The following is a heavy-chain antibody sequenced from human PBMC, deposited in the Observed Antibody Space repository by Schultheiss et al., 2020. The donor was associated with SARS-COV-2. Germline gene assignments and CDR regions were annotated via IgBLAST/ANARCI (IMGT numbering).Heavy chain of an antibody. CDR1: GGSFSGYY. CDR2: INHSGST. Sequence: ETLSLTCAVYGGSFSGYYWSWIRQPPGKGLEWIGEINHSGSTNYNPSLKSRVTISVDTSKNQFSLKLSSVTAADTAVYYCARPRFLYNWNYGWFDPWGQGTLVTVSS. D-gene: IGHD1-7*01. CDR3: ARPRFLYNWNYGWFDP. J-gene: IGHJ5*02. V-gene: IGHV4-34*01.